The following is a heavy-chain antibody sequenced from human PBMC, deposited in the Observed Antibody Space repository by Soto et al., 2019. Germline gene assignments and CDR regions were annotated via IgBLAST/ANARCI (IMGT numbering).Heavy chain of an antibody. J-gene: IGHJ4*02. D-gene: IGHD4-17*01. CDR3: AKNRGTTVVPEVLPYFDY. V-gene: IGHV3-23*01. CDR2: ISGSGSGT. Sequence: GGSLRLSCSASGFTFSSYAMVWVRQAPGKGLEWVSTISGSGSGTNYADSVKGRFTISRDNSKSTLFLQMNSLRAEDTAVYYCAKNRGTTVVPEVLPYFDYWGPGTLVTVSS. CDR1: GFTFSSYA.